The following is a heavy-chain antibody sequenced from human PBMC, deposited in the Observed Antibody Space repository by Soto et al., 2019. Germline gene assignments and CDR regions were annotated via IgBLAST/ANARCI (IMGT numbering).Heavy chain of an antibody. D-gene: IGHD6-19*01. CDR3: ARPTGWRDPFDI. J-gene: IGHJ3*02. CDR1: GFTFSTYW. CDR2: IKQDGREK. V-gene: IGHV3-7*01. Sequence: PGGSLRLSCAASGFTFSTYWMSWVRQAPGKGLEWVANIKQDGREKYYVDSVKGRFTISRDNAKNSLYLQMNSLRAEDTAVYYCARPTGWRDPFDIWCQGTMVTVSS.